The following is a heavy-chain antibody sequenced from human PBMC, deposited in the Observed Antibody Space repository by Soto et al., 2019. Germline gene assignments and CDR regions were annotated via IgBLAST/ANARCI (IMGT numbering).Heavy chain of an antibody. J-gene: IGHJ3*02. CDR3: ARDADILTGSDAFDI. CDR1: GFTFSDYY. D-gene: IGHD3-9*01. Sequence: GGSLRLSCAASGFTFSDYYMSWIRQAPGKGLERVSYISTSFSYTNYADSVKGRFTISRDNAKNSLYLQMNSLRAEDTAVYYCARDADILTGSDAFDIWGQGTMVTVS. CDR2: ISTSFSYT. V-gene: IGHV3-11*05.